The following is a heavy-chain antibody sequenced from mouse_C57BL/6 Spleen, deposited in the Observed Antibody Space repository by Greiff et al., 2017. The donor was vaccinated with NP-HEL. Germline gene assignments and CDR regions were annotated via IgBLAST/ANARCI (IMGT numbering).Heavy chain of an antibody. Sequence: EVQLQQSGPELVKPGASVKISCKASGYTFTDYYMNWVKQSHGKSLEWIGDINPNNGGTSYNQKFKGKATLTVDKSSSTAYMELRSLTSEDSAVYSCASSCSSGYSFAYWGQGSLVTVSA. J-gene: IGHJ3*01. D-gene: IGHD3-2*02. CDR2: INPNNGGT. V-gene: IGHV1-26*01. CDR1: GYTFTDYY. CDR3: ASSCSSGYSFAY.